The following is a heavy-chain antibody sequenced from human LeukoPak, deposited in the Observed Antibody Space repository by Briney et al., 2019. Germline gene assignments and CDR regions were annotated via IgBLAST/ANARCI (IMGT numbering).Heavy chain of an antibody. CDR3: ARLSAYYYGSYFYYYMDV. J-gene: IGHJ6*03. V-gene: IGHV3-7*01. CDR2: IKQDEGER. D-gene: IGHD3-10*01. CDR1: GFSFSSYW. Sequence: GGSLRLSCEGSGFSFSSYWITWVRQSPGKGPEWVANIKQDEGERYTVDSVKGRFTISRDNAKNSVYLHMNSLRAEDTALYYCARLSAYYYGSYFYYYMDVWGKGTTVTVSS.